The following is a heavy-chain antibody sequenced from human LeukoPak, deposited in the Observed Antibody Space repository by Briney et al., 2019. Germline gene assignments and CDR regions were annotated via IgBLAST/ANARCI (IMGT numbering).Heavy chain of an antibody. CDR2: IWYDGNNK. D-gene: IGHD3-9*01. CDR1: GFTFSSYG. CDR3: ARSSSCEYDIYHFDY. V-gene: IGHV3-33*01. J-gene: IGHJ4*02. Sequence: HPGGSLRLSCAASGFTFSSYGMHWVRQAPGKGLEWVAVIWYDGNNKYYADSVEGRFTISRDNSKNTLYLQMNSLRAEDTAVYYCARSSSCEYDIYHFDYWGQGTLVTVSS.